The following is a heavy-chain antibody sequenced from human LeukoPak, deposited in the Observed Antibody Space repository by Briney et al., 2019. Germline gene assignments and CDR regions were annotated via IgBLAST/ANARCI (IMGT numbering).Heavy chain of an antibody. V-gene: IGHV3-21*01. CDR3: APLGVLISGYRASDI. Sequence: GGSLRLSCAASGFTFSSYTMNWVRQAPGKGLEWVSSISTSSRYIYYADSVKGRFTISRDNAKTSLYLQMNSLRAEDTAVYYCAPLGVLISGYRASDIWGQGTMVAVSS. D-gene: IGHD3-3*01. J-gene: IGHJ3*02. CDR1: GFTFSSYT. CDR2: ISTSSRYI.